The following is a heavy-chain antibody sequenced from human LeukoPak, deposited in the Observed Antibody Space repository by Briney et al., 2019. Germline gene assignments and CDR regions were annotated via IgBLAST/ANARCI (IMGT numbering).Heavy chain of an antibody. J-gene: IGHJ3*02. Sequence: GGSLRLSCATSGFTFSSYSMNWVRQAPGKGLEWVSSISSSSSYIYYADSVKGRFTISRDNAKNSLYLQMNSLRAEDTAVYYCARNKWELLLDAFDIWGQGTMVTVSS. CDR2: ISSSSSYI. CDR1: GFTFSSYS. D-gene: IGHD1-26*01. CDR3: ARNKWELLLDAFDI. V-gene: IGHV3-21*01.